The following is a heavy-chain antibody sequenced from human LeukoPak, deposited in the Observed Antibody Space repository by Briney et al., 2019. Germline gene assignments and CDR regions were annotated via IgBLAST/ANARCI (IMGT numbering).Heavy chain of an antibody. J-gene: IGHJ4*02. CDR3: ARWYSSGWYSDY. Sequence: GGSLRLSCAASGFTFSSYSMNWVRQAPGKGLEWVSSISSSSSYIYYADSVKGRFTISRDNAKNSLYLQMNSLRAEDTAVYYCARWYSSGWYSDYWGQGTLVTVSS. CDR1: GFTFSSYS. CDR2: ISSSSSYI. V-gene: IGHV3-21*01. D-gene: IGHD6-19*01.